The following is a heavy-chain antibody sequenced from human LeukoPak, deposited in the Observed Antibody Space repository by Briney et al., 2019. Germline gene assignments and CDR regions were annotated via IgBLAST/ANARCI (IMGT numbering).Heavy chain of an antibody. Sequence: GRSLRLSCAASGFTFSTYAMHWVRQAPGKGLEWVAVISYDGSNTYYADSVKGRFTISRDNSKNTLYLQMNSLSAEDTAVYYCARSSRWLQLGCDCWGQGTLVTVSS. CDR2: ISYDGSNT. V-gene: IGHV3-30-3*01. CDR3: ARSSRWLQLGCDC. CDR1: GFTFSTYA. J-gene: IGHJ4*02. D-gene: IGHD5-24*01.